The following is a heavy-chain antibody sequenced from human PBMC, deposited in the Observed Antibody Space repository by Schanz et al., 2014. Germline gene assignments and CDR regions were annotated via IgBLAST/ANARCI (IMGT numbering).Heavy chain of an antibody. D-gene: IGHD1-26*01. CDR3: ARDHTTESYYSAGPPIDY. V-gene: IGHV3-64*01. CDR2: LSANGDST. Sequence: EVQLVESGGGLVQPGGSLRLSCAAPGFTLSNYAMHWVRQTPDKGLEWVSGLSANGDSTFYSSSVKGRFTISRDISKNTLYRQMGSLRAEDTAVYYCARDHTTESYYSAGPPIDYWGQGTLLTVSS. J-gene: IGHJ4*02. CDR1: GFTLSNYA.